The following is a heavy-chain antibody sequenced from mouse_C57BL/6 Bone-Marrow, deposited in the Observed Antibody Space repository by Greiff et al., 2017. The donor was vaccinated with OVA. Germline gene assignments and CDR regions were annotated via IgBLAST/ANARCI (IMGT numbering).Heavy chain of an antibody. V-gene: IGHV1-81*01. CDR3: ARYGNYGSWYFDV. CDR2: IYPRSGNP. Sequence: QVQLKQSGAELARPGASVKLSCKASGYTFTSYGISWVKQRTGQGLEWIGEIYPRSGNPYYNEKFKGQATLTADKSSSTAYMELVSLTSEDSAVYFCARYGNYGSWYFDVWGTGTTVTVSS. CDR1: GYTFTSYG. D-gene: IGHD2-1*01. J-gene: IGHJ1*03.